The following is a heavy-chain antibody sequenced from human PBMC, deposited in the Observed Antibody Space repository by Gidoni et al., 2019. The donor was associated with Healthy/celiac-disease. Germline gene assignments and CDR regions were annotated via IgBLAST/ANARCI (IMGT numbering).Heavy chain of an antibody. J-gene: IGHJ4*02. V-gene: IGHV1-8*01. Sequence: QVQLVQSGAAVKKPGASVKVSCKASGYTFTSYDINWVRQATGQGLEWMGWMNPNSGNTGYAQKFQGRVTMTRNTSISTAYMELSSLRSEDTAVYYCATSSSWHPDFDYWGQGTLVTVSS. D-gene: IGHD6-13*01. CDR2: MNPNSGNT. CDR3: ATSSSWHPDFDY. CDR1: GYTFTSYD.